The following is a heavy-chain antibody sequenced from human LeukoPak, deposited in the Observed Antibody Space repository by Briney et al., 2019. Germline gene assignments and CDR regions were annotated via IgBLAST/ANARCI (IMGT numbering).Heavy chain of an antibody. CDR1: GFTFDDYA. CDR3: AKDMGYGSSPAH. J-gene: IGHJ4*02. D-gene: IGHD6-6*01. Sequence: GRSLRLSCAASGFTFDDYAMHWVRQAPGKGLEWVSGISWNSGSIGYADSVKGRFTISRDNAKNSLYLQMNSLRAEDTALYYCAKDMGYGSSPAHWGQGTLVTVSS. CDR2: ISWNSGSI. V-gene: IGHV3-9*01.